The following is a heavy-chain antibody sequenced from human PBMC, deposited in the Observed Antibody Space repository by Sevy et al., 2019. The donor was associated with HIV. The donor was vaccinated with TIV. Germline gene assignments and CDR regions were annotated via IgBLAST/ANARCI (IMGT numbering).Heavy chain of an antibody. Sequence: GESLKISCKVSGYTLTKLSMHWVRQAPGKGLEWMGSFDPEDGERIYAQNFQGRVTMSEDTSTDTAYMDLSSLRSDDTAVYYCAATREYYYGNSGYFDYWGQGTLVTVSS. V-gene: IGHV1-24*01. CDR2: FDPEDGER. CDR1: GYTLTKLS. D-gene: IGHD3-22*01. CDR3: AATREYYYGNSGYFDY. J-gene: IGHJ4*02.